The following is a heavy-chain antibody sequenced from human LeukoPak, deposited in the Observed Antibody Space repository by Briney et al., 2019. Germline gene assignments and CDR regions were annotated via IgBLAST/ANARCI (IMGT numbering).Heavy chain of an antibody. V-gene: IGHV4-59*08. D-gene: IGHD6-6*01. CDR2: IYYSGST. CDR1: GGSISSYY. Sequence: ASETLSLTCTVSGGSISSYYWSWIRQPPGKGLEWIGYIYYSGSTNYNPSLKSRVTISVDTSKNQFSLELSSVTAADTAVYYCARAARLYYFDYWGQGTLVTVSS. J-gene: IGHJ4*02. CDR3: ARAARLYYFDY.